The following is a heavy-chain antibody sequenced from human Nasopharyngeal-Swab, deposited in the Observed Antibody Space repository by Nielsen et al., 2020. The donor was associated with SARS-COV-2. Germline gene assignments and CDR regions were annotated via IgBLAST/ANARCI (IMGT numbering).Heavy chain of an antibody. D-gene: IGHD3-16*01. CDR2: ISVSRLTT. V-gene: IGHV3-48*04. Sequence: GGCMRLACALAGFPLKKDNMIWVRQAPGKGLEWRSYISVSRLTTYYADSVKGRFTISRDNDKNTLYLQIKSLRAEDTAVYYCARWRGSTTGYFDYWGQGTLVTVSS. CDR1: GFPLKKDN. J-gene: IGHJ4*02. CDR3: ARWRGSTTGYFDY.